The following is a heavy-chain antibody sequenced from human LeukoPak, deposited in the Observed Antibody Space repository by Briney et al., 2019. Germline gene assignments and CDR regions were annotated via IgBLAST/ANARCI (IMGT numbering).Heavy chain of an antibody. CDR1: GFTFSSYA. CDR2: IYSGGST. D-gene: IGHD3-3*01. CDR3: ARDASNDFWSGYFRH. V-gene: IGHV3-66*02. J-gene: IGHJ1*01. Sequence: PGGSLRPSCAASGFTFSSYAMSWVRQAPGKGLEWVSVIYSGGSTYYADSVKGRFTISRDNSKNTLYLQMNSLRAEDTAVYYCARDASNDFWSGYFRHWGQGTLVTVSS.